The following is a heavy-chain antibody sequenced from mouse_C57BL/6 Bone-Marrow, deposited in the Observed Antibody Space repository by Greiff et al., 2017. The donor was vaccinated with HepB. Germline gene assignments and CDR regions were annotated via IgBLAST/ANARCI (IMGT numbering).Heavy chain of an antibody. V-gene: IGHV14-4*01. D-gene: IGHD2-5*01. CDR2: IDPENGDT. CDR1: GFNIKDDY. Sequence: EVKLMESGAELVRPGASVKLSCTASGFNIKDDYMHWVKQRPEQGLEWIGWIDPENGDTEYASKFQGKATITADTSSNTAYLQLSSLTSEDTAVYYCTTGYSIYYAMDYWGQGTSVTVSS. CDR3: TTGYSIYYAMDY. J-gene: IGHJ4*01.